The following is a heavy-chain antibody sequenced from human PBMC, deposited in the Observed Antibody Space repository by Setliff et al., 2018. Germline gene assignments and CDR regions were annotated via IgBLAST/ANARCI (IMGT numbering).Heavy chain of an antibody. V-gene: IGHV1-18*01. CDR2: ISAYNGNT. Sequence: ASVKVSCKASGYTFTSYGISWVRQAPGQGLEWMGWISAYNGNTNYAQKLQGRVTMTTDTSTSTANMELRGLRSDDTAVYYCTRGPKDFVVLAAAACFDFWGQGTLVTVSS. CDR3: TRGPKDFVVLAAAACFDF. D-gene: IGHD2-15*01. J-gene: IGHJ4*02. CDR1: GYTFTSYG.